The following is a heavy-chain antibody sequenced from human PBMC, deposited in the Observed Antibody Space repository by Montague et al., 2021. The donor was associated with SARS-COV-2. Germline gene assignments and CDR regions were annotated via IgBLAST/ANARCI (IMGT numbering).Heavy chain of an antibody. CDR2: TYYGSKWYV. J-gene: IGHJ5*02. Sequence: CAISGDSVSSNSGAWNWIMLSPSRGLEWLGRTYYGSKWYVDYAGSVRIRITINPDTSKNQFSLLISSVTPDDTAVYYCALSKLLRSGYSSGSYGPGWFDPWGQGTPVTVSS. CDR1: GDSVSSNSGA. CDR3: ALSKLLRSGYSSGSYGPGWFDP. D-gene: IGHD6-19*01. V-gene: IGHV6-1*01.